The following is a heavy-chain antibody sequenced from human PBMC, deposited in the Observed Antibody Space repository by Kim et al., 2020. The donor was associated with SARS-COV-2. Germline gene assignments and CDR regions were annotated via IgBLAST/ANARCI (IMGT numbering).Heavy chain of an antibody. CDR1: GFTFSSYA. D-gene: IGHD3-22*01. CDR2: ISYDGSNK. Sequence: GGSLRLSCAASGFTFSSYAMHWVRQAPGKGLEWVAVISYDGSNKYYADSVKGRFTISRDNSKNTLYLQMNSLRAEDTAVYYCARGPSLTMIVVVPLDYWGQGTLVTVSS. J-gene: IGHJ4*02. CDR3: ARGPSLTMIVVVPLDY. V-gene: IGHV3-30*04.